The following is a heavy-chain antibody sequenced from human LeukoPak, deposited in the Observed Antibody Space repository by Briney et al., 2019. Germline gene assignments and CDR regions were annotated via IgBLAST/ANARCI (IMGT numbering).Heavy chain of an antibody. D-gene: IGHD3-10*01. V-gene: IGHV4-34*01. CDR2: INHSGST. CDR1: GGSFSGYY. J-gene: IGHJ6*04. CDR3: ARGRITMVRGVRKLYGMDV. Sequence: SETLSLTCADYGGSFSGYYWSWIRQPPGKGLEWIGEINHSGSTNYNPSLKSRVTISVDASKNQFSLKLSSVTAADAAVYYCARGRITMVRGVRKLYGMDVWGKGTTVTVSS.